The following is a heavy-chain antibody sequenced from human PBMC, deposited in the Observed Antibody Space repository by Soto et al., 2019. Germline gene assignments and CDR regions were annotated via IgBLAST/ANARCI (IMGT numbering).Heavy chain of an antibody. CDR2: ISGSGGST. Sequence: EVQLLESGGGLVQPGGSLRLSCAASGFTFSSYAMSWVRQAPGKGLEWVSAISGSGGSTYYADSVKGRFTISRDNSKNTRYLQMNSLRAEDTAVYYCAKGEGSSSSRRGFRFGELNYWGQGTLVTVSS. CDR1: GFTFSSYA. V-gene: IGHV3-23*01. J-gene: IGHJ4*02. D-gene: IGHD3-10*01. CDR3: AKGEGSSSSRRGFRFGELNY.